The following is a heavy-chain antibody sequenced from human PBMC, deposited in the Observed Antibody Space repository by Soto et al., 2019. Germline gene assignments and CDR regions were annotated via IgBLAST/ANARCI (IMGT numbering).Heavy chain of an antibody. D-gene: IGHD4-17*01. V-gene: IGHV4-34*01. Sequence: QVQLQQWGAGLLKPSETLSLTCAVYGASFTGYFWSWIRQPPGKGLEWIGEINHSGSTNYNPSLRSRVTTSVYMSKKQCSLKLSSVTAADTAVYYCASGRRDDYPKPWYFDLWGRGTLVTVAS. J-gene: IGHJ2*01. CDR2: INHSGST. CDR3: ASGRRDDYPKPWYFDL. CDR1: GASFTGYF.